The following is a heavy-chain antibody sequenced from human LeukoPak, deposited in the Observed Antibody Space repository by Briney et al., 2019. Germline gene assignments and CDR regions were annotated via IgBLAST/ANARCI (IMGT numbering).Heavy chain of an antibody. CDR2: MNPNSGNT. J-gene: IGHJ5*02. CDR1: GYTFTSYD. D-gene: IGHD1-26*01. CDR3: AREWELPPGNLDP. Sequence: ASVKVSCKASGYTFTSYDINWARQATGQGLEWMGWMNPNSGNTGYAQKFQGRVTMTRNTSISTAYMGLSRLRSDDTAVYYCAREWELPPGNLDPWGQGTLVTVSS. V-gene: IGHV1-8*02.